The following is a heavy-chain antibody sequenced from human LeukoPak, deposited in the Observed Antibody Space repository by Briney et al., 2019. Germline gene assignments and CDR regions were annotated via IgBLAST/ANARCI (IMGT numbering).Heavy chain of an antibody. D-gene: IGHD3-22*01. CDR2: INQDGSQK. CDR3: ARVDSDSTGYYTL. J-gene: IGHJ4*02. Sequence: GGSLRLSCAASGFAFNDYAMHWVRQAPGKGLEWVANINQDGSQKYYVDSVKGRFTISRDNAKNSLYLQMNSLRADDTAVYYCARVDSDSTGYYTLWGPGTLVTVSS. CDR1: GFAFNDYA. V-gene: IGHV3-7*04.